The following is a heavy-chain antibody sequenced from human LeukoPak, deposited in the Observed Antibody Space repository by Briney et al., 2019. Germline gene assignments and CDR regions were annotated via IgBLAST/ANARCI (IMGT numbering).Heavy chain of an antibody. J-gene: IGHJ4*02. CDR2: IYHSGST. D-gene: IGHD2-15*01. Sequence: SGTLSLTCAVPGGSISSSNWWSWVRQPPGKGLEWIGEIYHSGSTNYNPSLKSRVTISVDKSKNQFSLKLSSVTAADTAVYYCARAYCSGGSCYLVDYWGQGTLVTVSS. V-gene: IGHV4-4*02. CDR1: GGSISSSNW. CDR3: ARAYCSGGSCYLVDY.